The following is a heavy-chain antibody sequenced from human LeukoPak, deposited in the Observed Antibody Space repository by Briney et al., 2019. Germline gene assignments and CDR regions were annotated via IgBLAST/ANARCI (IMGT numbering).Heavy chain of an antibody. V-gene: IGHV3-23*01. CDR3: AKVVGYSYGLEDY. J-gene: IGHJ4*02. CDR1: GFTLSSFS. CDR2: ISGSGGST. D-gene: IGHD5-18*01. Sequence: PGGSLRLSCAASGFTLSSFSMHWVRQAPGKGLEFVSAISGSGGSTYYADSVKGRFTISRDNSKNTLYLQMNSLRAEDTAVYYCAKVVGYSYGLEDYWGQGTLVTVSS.